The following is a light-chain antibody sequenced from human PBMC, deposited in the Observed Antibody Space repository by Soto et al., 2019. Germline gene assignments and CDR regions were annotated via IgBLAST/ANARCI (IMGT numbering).Light chain of an antibody. V-gene: IGKV1-8*01. J-gene: IGKJ1*01. CDR3: QRYYLNPRT. Sequence: AIRMTQSPSSFSASSGDTVTITCRASQGITSYLAWYQQQPGKAPELLIYAASTLQSGVPSRFNGTGSGTDFTLTITRLQTVDFEVYYSQRYYLNPRTFGQGTNVEIK. CDR2: AAS. CDR1: QGITSY.